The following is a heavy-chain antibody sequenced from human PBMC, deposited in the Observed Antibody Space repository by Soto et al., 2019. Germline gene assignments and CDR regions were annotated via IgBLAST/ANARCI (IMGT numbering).Heavy chain of an antibody. CDR2: MNPNSGNT. CDR1: GYIFTSYD. CDR3: ARTPHLVEDRRSYVMDG. D-gene: IGHD2-15*01. Sequence: ASVKVSCRASGYIFTSYDINWVRQDTGQGLEWMGWMNPNSGNTGYARKFQGRVTMTRNTSISTAYMELSSLRSEDTAVYYCARTPHLVEDRRSYVMDGWGKGTTVTVSS. J-gene: IGHJ6*03. V-gene: IGHV1-8*01.